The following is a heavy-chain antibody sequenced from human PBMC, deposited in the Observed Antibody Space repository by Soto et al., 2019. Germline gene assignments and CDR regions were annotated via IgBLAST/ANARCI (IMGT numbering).Heavy chain of an antibody. J-gene: IGHJ3*02. D-gene: IGHD3-3*01. V-gene: IGHV4-59*01. CDR3: ARDGRLRFLDAFDI. Sequence: QVQLQESGPGLVKPSETLSLTCTVSGGSISSYYWSWIRQPPGKGLEWIGYIYYSGSTNYNPSLKSRVTISVDTSKNQFSLKLSSVTAADTAVYYCARDGRLRFLDAFDIWGQGTMVTVSS. CDR2: IYYSGST. CDR1: GGSISSYY.